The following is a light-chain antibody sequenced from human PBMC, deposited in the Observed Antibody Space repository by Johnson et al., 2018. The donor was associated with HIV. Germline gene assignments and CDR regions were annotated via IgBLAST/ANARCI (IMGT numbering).Light chain of an antibody. CDR3: AAWDDSLNGSYV. CDR1: SSNIGNNY. Sequence: QSVLTQPPSVSAAPGQKVTISCSGSSSNIGNNYVSWYQQLPGTAPKLLIYENNKRPSGIPDRFSGSKSGTSATLAIIGLKAEDEADYYCAAWDDSLNGSYVFGTGTKVTVL. V-gene: IGLV1-51*02. J-gene: IGLJ1*01. CDR2: ENN.